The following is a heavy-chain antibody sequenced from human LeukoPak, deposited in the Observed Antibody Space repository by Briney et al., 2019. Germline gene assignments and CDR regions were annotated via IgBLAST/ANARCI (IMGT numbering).Heavy chain of an antibody. CDR2: FDPEDGET. D-gene: IGHD3-16*02. CDR3: ATVIKFWPLLYFQH. Sequence: ASVKVFCEVSGYTHTELSMHWVRQAPGKGHEWMGGFDPEDGETIYAQKFQGRVTMTEDTSTDTAYMELSSLRSEDTAVYYCATVIKFWPLLYFQHWGQGTLVTVSS. J-gene: IGHJ1*01. V-gene: IGHV1-24*01. CDR1: GYTHTELS.